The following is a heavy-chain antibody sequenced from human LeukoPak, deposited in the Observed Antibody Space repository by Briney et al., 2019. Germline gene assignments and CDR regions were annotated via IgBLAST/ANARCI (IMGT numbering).Heavy chain of an antibody. CDR1: GFTFSSYS. V-gene: IGHV3-21*04. CDR3: TRINRPTTVYAFDI. Sequence: GGSLRLSCAASGFTFSSYSMNWVRQAPGKGLEWVSSISGSGGYIYYADSVRGRFTISRDNSKNSLYLQMNSLKTEDTAVYYCTRINRPTTVYAFDIWGQGTMVTVSS. J-gene: IGHJ3*02. D-gene: IGHD4-17*01. CDR2: ISGSGGYI.